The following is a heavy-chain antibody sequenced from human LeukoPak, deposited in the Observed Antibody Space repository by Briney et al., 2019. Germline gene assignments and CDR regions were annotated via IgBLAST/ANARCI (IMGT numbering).Heavy chain of an antibody. J-gene: IGHJ4*02. CDR2: IYYSGST. V-gene: IGHV4-59*12. CDR1: GGSISSYY. D-gene: IGHD2-2*01. CDR3: ARGSLYCSSTSCYDY. Sequence: SVTLSLTCTVSGGSISSYYWSWIRQPPGKGLGWIGYIYYSGSTNYNPSLKSRVTISVDRSKNQFSLKLSSVTAADTAVYYCARGSLYCSSTSCYDYWGQGTLVTVSS.